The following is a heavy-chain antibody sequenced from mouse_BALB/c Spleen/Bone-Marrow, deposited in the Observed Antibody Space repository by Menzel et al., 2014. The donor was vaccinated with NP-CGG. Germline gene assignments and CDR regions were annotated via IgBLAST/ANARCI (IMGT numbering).Heavy chain of an antibody. CDR1: GYSFTSYW. J-gene: IGHJ4*01. CDR3: ARGFGMDY. CDR2: IDPSDSET. Sequence: VKLQESGPQLVRPGASVKISCKASGYSFTSYWMHWVKQRPGQGLEWIGMIDPSDSETRLNQKFKDKATLTVDKSSSTAYMQLSSPTSEDPAVYYCARGFGMDYWGQGTSVTVSS. V-gene: IGHV1S126*01.